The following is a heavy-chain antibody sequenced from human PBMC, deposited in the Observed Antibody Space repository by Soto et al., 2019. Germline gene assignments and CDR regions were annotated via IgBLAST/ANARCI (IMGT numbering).Heavy chain of an antibody. CDR2: IYYSGST. CDR1: DDSMSSGHYY. J-gene: IGHJ4*02. CDR3: ARGSGSYPLPYFDY. D-gene: IGHD3-22*01. V-gene: IGHV4-30-4*02. Sequence: TSETLSLTCAVSDDSMSSGHYYWSWIRQPPGKGLEWIGYIYYSGSTYYNPSLKSRLTISVDKSKNQFSLKLSSVTAADTAFYYCARGSGSYPLPYFDYWGQKTLVTVS.